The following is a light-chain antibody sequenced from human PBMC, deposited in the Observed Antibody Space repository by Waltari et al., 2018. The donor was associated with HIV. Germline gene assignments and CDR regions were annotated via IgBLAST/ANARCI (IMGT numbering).Light chain of an antibody. CDR1: SGHTNYA. CDR3: QTWATGSRVV. J-gene: IGLJ2*01. Sequence: QLVLTQSPSASASLGVSVKRTGTLSSGHTNYAIARHQQHPEKGPRYVMKLNSDGNHIKGDGIPDRFSCSSSGAERYLTISSLQSEDEADYYCQTWATGSRVVFGGGTKLTVL. V-gene: IGLV4-69*01. CDR2: LNSDGNH.